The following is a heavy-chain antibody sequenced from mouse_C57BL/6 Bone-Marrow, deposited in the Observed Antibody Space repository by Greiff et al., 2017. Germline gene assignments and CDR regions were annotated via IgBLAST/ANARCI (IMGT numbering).Heavy chain of an antibody. CDR1: GFTFSSYA. CDR3: ARDRYYYGSSRYYFDY. J-gene: IGHJ2*01. V-gene: IGHV5-4*01. Sequence: EVKLMESGGGLVKPGGSLKLSCAASGFTFSSYAMSWVRQTPEKRLEWVATISDGGSYTYYPDNVKGRFTISRDNAKNNLYLQMSHLKSEDTAMYYCARDRYYYGSSRYYFDYWGQGTTLTVSS. CDR2: ISDGGSYT. D-gene: IGHD1-1*01.